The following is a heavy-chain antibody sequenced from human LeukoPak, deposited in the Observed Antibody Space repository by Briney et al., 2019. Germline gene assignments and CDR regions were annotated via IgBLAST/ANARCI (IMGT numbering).Heavy chain of an antibody. CDR3: GREMPGGSNWFDF. Sequence: GGSLRLSCAGSGFSISNYWMSWVRQAPGQGLEWVANMNQDGSKKYYVDSVKGRFTISRDNAKNSLCLQMNSLRAEDTAVYYCGREMPGGSNWFDFWGQGTLVTVSS. CDR2: MNQDGSKK. J-gene: IGHJ5*01. V-gene: IGHV3-7*01. CDR1: GFSISNYW. D-gene: IGHD2-2*01.